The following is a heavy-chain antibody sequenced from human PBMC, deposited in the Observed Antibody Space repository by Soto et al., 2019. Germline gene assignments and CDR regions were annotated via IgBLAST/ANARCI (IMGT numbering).Heavy chain of an antibody. J-gene: IGHJ4*02. CDR3: ARAIRQTSRGWSFDY. CDR2: IYYSGST. D-gene: IGHD6-19*01. V-gene: IGHV4-39*01. CDR1: GGSISSSSYY. Sequence: SETLCLTCTVSGGSISSSSYYWGWIRQPPGKGLEWIGSIYYSGSTYYNPSLKSRVTISVDTSKNQFSLKLSSVTAADTAVYYCARAIRQTSRGWSFDYWGQGTLVTVS.